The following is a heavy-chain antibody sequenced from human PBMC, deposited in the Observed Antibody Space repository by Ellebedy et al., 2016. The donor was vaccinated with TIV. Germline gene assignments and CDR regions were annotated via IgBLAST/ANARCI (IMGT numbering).Heavy chain of an antibody. J-gene: IGHJ4*02. CDR2: ISDSGSNK. CDR1: GFTFSDYY. CDR3: ARGGFWSGYCDFDY. V-gene: IGHV3-11*01. D-gene: IGHD3-3*01. Sequence: GGSLRLSCAASGFTFSDYYMSWVRQAPGKELEWVSYISDSGSNKNYADSVKGRITISRDNAKNSLYLQMNSLRAEDTAIYYGARGGFWSGYCDFDYWGQGTLVTVSS.